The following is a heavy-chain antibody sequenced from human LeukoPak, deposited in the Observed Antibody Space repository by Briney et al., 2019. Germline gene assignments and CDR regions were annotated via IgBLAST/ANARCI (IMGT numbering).Heavy chain of an antibody. CDR2: IDRPAKSYAT. D-gene: IGHD1-26*01. J-gene: IGHJ5*02. V-gene: IGHV3-73*01. CDR3: TRDRGTYNWLDP. CDR1: GFTFSEHY. Sequence: GGSLRLSCAASGFTFSEHYMDWVRQASGKGLEWVGLIDRPAKSYATAYGASVGGRFTISRDDSKNTAYLQMDSLKTEDTALYYCTRDRGTYNWLDPWGQGTLVTVSS.